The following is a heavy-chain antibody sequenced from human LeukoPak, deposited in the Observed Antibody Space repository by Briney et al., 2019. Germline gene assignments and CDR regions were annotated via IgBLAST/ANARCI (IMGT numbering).Heavy chain of an antibody. CDR2: IKQDGSGK. CDR3: ARDPGGSYPYFDY. CDR1: GFTFSSYW. Sequence: GGSLRLSCAASGFTFSSYWMSWVRQAPGKGLEWVANIKQDGSGKYYVDSVKGRLTISRDNAKNSLYLQMNSLRAEDTAVYYCARDPGGSYPYFDYWGQGTLVTVSS. J-gene: IGHJ4*02. D-gene: IGHD1-26*01. V-gene: IGHV3-7*01.